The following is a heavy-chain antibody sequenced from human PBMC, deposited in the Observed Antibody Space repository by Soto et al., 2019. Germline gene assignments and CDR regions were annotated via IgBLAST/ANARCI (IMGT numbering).Heavy chain of an antibody. CDR3: ARGKYYDSSGYLIRAPFDY. CDR1: GGSISSHY. V-gene: IGHV4-59*11. CDR2: IYYSGST. Sequence: NPSETLSLTCTVSGGSISSHYWSWIRQPPGKGLEWIGYIYYSGSTNYNPSLKSRVTISVDTSKNQFSLKLSSVTAADTAVYYCARGKYYDSSGYLIRAPFDYWGQGTLVTVSS. J-gene: IGHJ4*02. D-gene: IGHD3-22*01.